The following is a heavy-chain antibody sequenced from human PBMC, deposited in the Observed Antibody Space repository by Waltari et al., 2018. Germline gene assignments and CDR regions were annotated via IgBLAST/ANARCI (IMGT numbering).Heavy chain of an antibody. CDR1: GFTFSSYG. CDR2: IRDDGSNK. D-gene: IGHD3-10*01. J-gene: IGHJ3*02. V-gene: IGHV3-30*02. Sequence: QVQLVESGGGVVQPGGSLRLSCAASGFTFSSYGMHWVRQAPGKGLGWVAFIRDDGSNKYYADSVKGRFTISRDNSKNTLYLQMNSLRAEDTAVYYCAKDSSYSESPFAFDIWGQGTMVTVSS. CDR3: AKDSSYSESPFAFDI.